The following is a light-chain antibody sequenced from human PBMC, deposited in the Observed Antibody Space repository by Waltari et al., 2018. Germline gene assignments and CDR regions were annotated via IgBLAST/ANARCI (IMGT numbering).Light chain of an antibody. CDR1: DLPKQY. Sequence: SYELTQPPSVSVHPGQTARITRSGDDLPKQYTSWYQQKAGQAPVVVIFKDSQRPSGIPERFSGSSSGTTGTLTIAGVQAEDEADYYCQSSDSSGNYVFGTGTKVTVL. J-gene: IGLJ1*01. CDR3: QSSDSSGNYV. CDR2: KDS. V-gene: IGLV3-25*03.